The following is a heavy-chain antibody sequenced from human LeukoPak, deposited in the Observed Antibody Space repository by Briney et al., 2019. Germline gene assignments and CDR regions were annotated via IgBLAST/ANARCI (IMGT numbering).Heavy chain of an antibody. V-gene: IGHV3-23*01. D-gene: IGHD2-8*01. J-gene: IGHJ4*02. CDR1: GFTFSSYG. CDR3: AKEYCTNGVCQSFDY. CDR2: ISGSGGST. Sequence: GGTLRLSCAASGFTFSSYGMSWVRQAPGKGLEWVSAISGSGGSTYYADSVKGRFTISRDNSKNTLYLQMNSLRAEDTAVYYCAKEYCTNGVCQSFDYWGQGTLVTVSS.